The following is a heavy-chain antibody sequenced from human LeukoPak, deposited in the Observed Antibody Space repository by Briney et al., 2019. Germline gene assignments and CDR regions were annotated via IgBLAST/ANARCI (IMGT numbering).Heavy chain of an antibody. J-gene: IGHJ4*02. V-gene: IGHV3-30*02. D-gene: IGHD6-19*01. CDR3: AKAILYSSGADY. Sequence: GGSLRLSCAASGFTFSTYGMHWVRQAPGKGLEWVAFIRYDGSNKYYADSVKGRFTISRDNPKNTLSLQMNSLRAEDTAVYYCAKAILYSSGADYWGQGTLVTVSS. CDR1: GFTFSTYG. CDR2: IRYDGSNK.